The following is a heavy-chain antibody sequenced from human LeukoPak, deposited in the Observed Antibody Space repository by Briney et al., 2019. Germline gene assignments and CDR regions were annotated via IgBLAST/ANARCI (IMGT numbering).Heavy chain of an antibody. CDR3: GRGAGGGSLDY. J-gene: IGHJ4*02. V-gene: IGHV4-4*02. D-gene: IGHD3-16*01. CDR1: GDSISSRNW. CDR2: ISHGGIT. Sequence: PSETLSLTCAVSGDSISSRNWWNWVQQSPGKGLDWVGEISHGGITKYNPSLKNRVTISKDNSRNEFSLKLNSVTAADTAVYFGGRGAGGGSLDYWGRGALVTVSA.